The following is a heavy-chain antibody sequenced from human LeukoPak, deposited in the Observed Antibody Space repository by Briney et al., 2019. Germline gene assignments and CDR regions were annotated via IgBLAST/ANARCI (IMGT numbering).Heavy chain of an antibody. CDR3: AREGDTGIAAAGTSIYYYYYYGMDV. J-gene: IGHJ6*02. V-gene: IGHV4-39*02. CDR1: GGSISSSSYY. D-gene: IGHD6-13*01. Sequence: SETLSLTCTVSGGSISSSSYYWGWIRQPPGKGLEWIGSIYYSGSTYHNPSLKSRVTISVDTSKNQFSLKLSSVTAADTAVYYCAREGDTGIAAAGTSIYYYYYYGMDVWGQGTTVTVSS. CDR2: IYYSGST.